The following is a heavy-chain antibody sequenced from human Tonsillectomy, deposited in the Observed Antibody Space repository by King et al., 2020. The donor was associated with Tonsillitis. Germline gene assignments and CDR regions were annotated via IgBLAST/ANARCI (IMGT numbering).Heavy chain of an antibody. J-gene: IGHJ5*02. Sequence: VQLVESGGGLVKPGGSLRLSCAASGVIFSDYYMSGIRQAPGKGLEWVSYISRSGRSIYYADSVKGRFTISRDNAKKALYLQMNSLRAEDTAVYYCASSDWNDWFDPWGQGTLVTVSS. CDR1: GVIFSDYY. CDR2: ISRSGRSI. D-gene: IGHD1-1*01. CDR3: ASSDWNDWFDP. V-gene: IGHV3-11*01.